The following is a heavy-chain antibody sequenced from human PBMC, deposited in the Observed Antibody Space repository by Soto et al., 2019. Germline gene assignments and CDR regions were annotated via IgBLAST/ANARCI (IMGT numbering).Heavy chain of an antibody. CDR2: ISGSGGNT. V-gene: IGHV3-23*01. CDR1: GFTFSTYA. D-gene: IGHD1-26*01. J-gene: IGHJ4*02. CDR3: ANIPGSSGTYGTFDY. Sequence: GGSLRLSCAASGFTFSTYAMSWVRQAPGKGLEWVSTISGSGGNTYYADSVKGRFTISRDNSRSTLYLQMNSLRAEDTAVYYCANIPGSSGTYGTFDYWGQGTLVTVSS.